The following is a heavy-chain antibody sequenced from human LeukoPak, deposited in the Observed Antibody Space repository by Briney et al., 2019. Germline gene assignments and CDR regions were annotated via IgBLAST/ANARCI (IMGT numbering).Heavy chain of an antibody. J-gene: IGHJ3*02. D-gene: IGHD3-10*01. Sequence: GGSLRLSCAASGFTFSSYAMSWVRQAPGKGLEWVAVMSYDGSSEYYADSVKGRFTISRDNSKNTLYLQMNSLRAEDTAVYYCARGIYSSGPDAFDIWGQGTMVTVSS. CDR1: GFTFSSYA. V-gene: IGHV3-30-3*01. CDR2: MSYDGSSE. CDR3: ARGIYSSGPDAFDI.